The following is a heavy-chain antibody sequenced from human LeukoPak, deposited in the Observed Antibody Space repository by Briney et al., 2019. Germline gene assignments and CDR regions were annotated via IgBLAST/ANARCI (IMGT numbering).Heavy chain of an antibody. V-gene: IGHV1-8*03. CDR1: GYTFTSYD. Sequence: GASVKVSCKASGYTFTSYDINWVRQATGQGLEWMGWMNPNSGNTGYAQKFQGRVTITRNTSISTAYMELSSLRSEDTAVYYCAREGFTMVRGVIITLPSFDYWGQGTLVTVSP. CDR2: MNPNSGNT. D-gene: IGHD3-10*01. CDR3: AREGFTMVRGVIITLPSFDY. J-gene: IGHJ4*02.